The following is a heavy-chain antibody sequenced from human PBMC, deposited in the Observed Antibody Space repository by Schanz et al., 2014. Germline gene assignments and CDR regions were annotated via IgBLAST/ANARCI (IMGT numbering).Heavy chain of an antibody. Sequence: DLVESGGGVVQPGRSLTLSCAASGITLSGYGLHWVRQAPGKGLEWVGFISFDGRNTGYAHSVKGRFTISRDNAKKSLYLRMNSRRAEDTAVYYGARDAVTSVLTHGLYYWGQGTLVNVSA. J-gene: IGHJ4*02. D-gene: IGHD4-17*01. V-gene: IGHV3-30*03. CDR2: ISFDGRNT. CDR1: GITLSGYG. CDR3: ARDAVTSVLTHGLYY.